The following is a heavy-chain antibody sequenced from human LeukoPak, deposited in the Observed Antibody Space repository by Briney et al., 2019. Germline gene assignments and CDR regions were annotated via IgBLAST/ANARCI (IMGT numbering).Heavy chain of an antibody. J-gene: IGHJ4*02. CDR1: GFTLSSYS. CDR3: ARGSGYSYGYAYFDY. D-gene: IGHD5-18*01. CDR2: ISSGSTTI. Sequence: GGSLRLSCATSGFTLSSYSMNWVRQAPGKGLEWVSYISSGSTTIYYADSVKGRFTISRDNSKNTLYLQMNSLRAEDTAVYYCARGSGYSYGYAYFDYWGQGTLVTVSS. V-gene: IGHV3-48*01.